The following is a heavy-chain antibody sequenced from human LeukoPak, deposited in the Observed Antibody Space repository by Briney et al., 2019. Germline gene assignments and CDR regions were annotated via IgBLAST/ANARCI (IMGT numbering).Heavy chain of an antibody. Sequence: GGSLRLSCADSGFTFNSYSMHWVRQAPGKGLEWVTAISDDETYKFYADSVKGRFTISRDNARNSLYLQMNSLRAEDTAVYYCARDPYSGTYGDTYYYYMDVWGKGTTVTISS. D-gene: IGHD1-26*01. V-gene: IGHV3-30-3*01. CDR3: ARDPYSGTYGDTYYYYMDV. CDR2: ISDDETYK. J-gene: IGHJ6*03. CDR1: GFTFNSYS.